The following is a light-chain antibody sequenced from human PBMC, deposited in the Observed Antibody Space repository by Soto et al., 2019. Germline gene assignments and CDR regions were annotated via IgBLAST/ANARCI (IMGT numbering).Light chain of an antibody. V-gene: IGKV3-15*01. Sequence: EIVITQSPATLSVSPGESATLSCRASQSVSNNLTWYEQKPGQPPRLLIYGASTRDTGIPARFSGSGAGTECTLSIGSLEPEDVEVDYCQQYDSSTWTFGQGTQVDIK. CDR3: QQYDSSTWT. CDR1: QSVSNN. J-gene: IGKJ1*01. CDR2: GAS.